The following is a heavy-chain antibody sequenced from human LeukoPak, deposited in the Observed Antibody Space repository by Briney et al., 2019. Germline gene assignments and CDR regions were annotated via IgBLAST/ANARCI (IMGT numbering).Heavy chain of an antibody. J-gene: IGHJ4*02. CDR1: GGSFGGYY. CDR2: INHSGST. Sequence: PSETLSLTCAVYGGSFGGYYWSWIRQPPGKGLEWIGEINHSGSTNYNPSLKSRVTISVDTSKNQFSLKLNSVTAADTAVYYCARSVANYDSSGYFERYFDYWGQGTLVTVSS. D-gene: IGHD3-22*01. CDR3: ARSVANYDSSGYFERYFDY. V-gene: IGHV4-34*01.